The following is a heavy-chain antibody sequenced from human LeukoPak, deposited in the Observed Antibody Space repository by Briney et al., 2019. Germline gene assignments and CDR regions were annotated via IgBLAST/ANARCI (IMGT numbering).Heavy chain of an antibody. J-gene: IGHJ5*02. CDR1: GYTFTGYY. V-gene: IGHV1-2*02. Sequence: ASVKVSCKASGYTFTGYYMHWVRQAPGQGLEWLGWINPNSGGTNYAQKFQDRVTMTRDTSISTAYMELSGLTSDDSAVYYCAKNFFGSGSYVLVFDPWGQGTLVTVSS. CDR3: AKNFFGSGSYVLVFDP. CDR2: INPNSGGT. D-gene: IGHD3-10*01.